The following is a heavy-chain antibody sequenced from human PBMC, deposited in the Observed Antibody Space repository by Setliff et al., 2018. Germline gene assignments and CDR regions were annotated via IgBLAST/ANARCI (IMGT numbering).Heavy chain of an antibody. CDR2: ISAYNANT. J-gene: IGHJ3*02. D-gene: IGHD7-27*01. V-gene: IGHV1-18*01. Sequence: ASVKVSCKASGYIFTSYAINWVRQAPGQGLEWMGSISAYNANTNYAQNLQGRVTMTSDTATSTAYMELMSLRSDDTAVYYCAREPLWGSHDAFDIWGQGTMVTVSS. CDR3: AREPLWGSHDAFDI. CDR1: GYIFTSYA.